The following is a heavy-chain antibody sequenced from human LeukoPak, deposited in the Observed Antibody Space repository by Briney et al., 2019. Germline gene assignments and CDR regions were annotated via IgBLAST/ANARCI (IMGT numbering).Heavy chain of an antibody. Sequence: PGGSLRLSYAASGFIFSSYGMHWVRQAPGKGLEWVAFLRSDGSHKCYADSVKGRFTISRDKSKNTLYLQMNSLRAEDTAVYYCAKDLLSGVAGLGNWFDPWGQGTLVTVSS. CDR1: GFIFSSYG. CDR2: LRSDGSHK. J-gene: IGHJ5*02. CDR3: AKDLLSGVAGLGNWFDP. D-gene: IGHD6-19*01. V-gene: IGHV3-30*02.